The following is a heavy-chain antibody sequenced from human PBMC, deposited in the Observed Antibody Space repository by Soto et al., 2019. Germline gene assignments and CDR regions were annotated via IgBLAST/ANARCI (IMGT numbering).Heavy chain of an antibody. CDR2: ISGSGGST. J-gene: IGHJ4*02. V-gene: IGHV3-23*01. Sequence: GGSLRLSCAASGFTFSSYAMSWVRQAPGKGLEWVSAISGSGGSTYYADSVKGRFTISRDNSKNTLYLQMNSLRAEDTAVYYCAKQKSIVVVPAAPAFDYWGQGTLVTVSS. D-gene: IGHD2-2*01. CDR3: AKQKSIVVVPAAPAFDY. CDR1: GFTFSSYA.